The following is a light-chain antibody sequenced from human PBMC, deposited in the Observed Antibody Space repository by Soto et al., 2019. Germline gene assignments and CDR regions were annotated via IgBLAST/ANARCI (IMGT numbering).Light chain of an antibody. V-gene: IGKV1-27*01. Sequence: DIQMTQSPTSLSASVGGRVTITCQASQGIRNFVAWYQQKPGNAPKLLIYAGSTLQSGVPSRFSGSGSGTDFTLTINSLQPEDVATYSCQKYSSVPVFGPGTKVEIK. J-gene: IGKJ3*01. CDR2: AGS. CDR1: QGIRNF. CDR3: QKYSSVPV.